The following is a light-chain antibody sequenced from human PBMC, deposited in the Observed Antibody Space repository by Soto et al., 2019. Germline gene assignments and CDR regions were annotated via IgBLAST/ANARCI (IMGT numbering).Light chain of an antibody. CDR3: QQYDSLPLT. CDR1: GHINNY. J-gene: IGKJ4*01. CDR2: DAS. Sequence: DIQMTQSPPSLSASVGDRVTITCQASGHINNYLNWYQQIPGKAPKLLIYDASNLAAGAPSRFSGSGSGTAFTFAISGLQPDDVATCYCQQYDSLPLTFGGGTKVDIK. V-gene: IGKV1-33*01.